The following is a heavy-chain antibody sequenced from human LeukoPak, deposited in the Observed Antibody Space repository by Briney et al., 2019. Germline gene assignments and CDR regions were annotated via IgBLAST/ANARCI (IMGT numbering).Heavy chain of an antibody. Sequence: ASVKVSCKASRGTFSSYAISWVRQAPGQGLEWMGGIIPILGTANYAQKFQGRVTITADEFTSTAYMELSSLRSEDTAVYYCARDVLYSSSSEPRFDYWGQGTLVTVSS. V-gene: IGHV1-69*13. CDR1: RGTFSSYA. J-gene: IGHJ4*02. D-gene: IGHD6-6*01. CDR2: IIPILGTA. CDR3: ARDVLYSSSSEPRFDY.